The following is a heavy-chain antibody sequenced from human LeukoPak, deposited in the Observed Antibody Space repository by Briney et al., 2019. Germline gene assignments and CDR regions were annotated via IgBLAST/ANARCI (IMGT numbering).Heavy chain of an antibody. V-gene: IGHV3-7*01. CDR2: IRQDGGQM. CDR1: GFSFSNYW. D-gene: IGHD2-8*01. J-gene: IGHJ4*02. CDR3: ARDRAMDDY. Sequence: GGSLRLSCAASGFSFSNYWMNWVRQAPGKGLEWVANIRQDGGQMNYADSVKGRFTISRDNAGNSLYLHMNSLGAEDTAVYYCARDRAMDDYRGQGTLVTVSS.